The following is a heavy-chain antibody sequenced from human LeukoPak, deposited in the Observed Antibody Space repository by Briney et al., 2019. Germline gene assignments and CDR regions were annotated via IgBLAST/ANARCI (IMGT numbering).Heavy chain of an antibody. Sequence: SETLSLTCAVSGYSISSGYYWGWIRQPPGKGLEWIGSIYHSGSTYYNPSLKSRVTISVDTSKNQFSLKLSSVTAADTAVYYCARTGRNWEWEIVRVDWGQGTLVTVSS. D-gene: IGHD1-26*01. CDR2: IYHSGST. CDR3: ARTGRNWEWEIVRVD. J-gene: IGHJ4*02. V-gene: IGHV4-38-2*01. CDR1: GYSISSGYY.